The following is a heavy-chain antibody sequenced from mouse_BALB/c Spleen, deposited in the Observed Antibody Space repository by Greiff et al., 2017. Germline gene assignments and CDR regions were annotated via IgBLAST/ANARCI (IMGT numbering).Heavy chain of an antibody. D-gene: IGHD2-14*01. Sequence: EVKLEESGPGLVKPSQSLSLTCSVTGYSITSGYYWNWIRQFPGNKLEWMGYISYDGSNNYNPSLKNRISITRDTSKNQFFLKLNSVTTEDTATYYCARVGYRYDAYAMDYWGQGTSVTVSS. CDR1: GYSITSGYY. CDR2: ISYDGSN. V-gene: IGHV3-6*02. J-gene: IGHJ4*01. CDR3: ARVGYRYDAYAMDY.